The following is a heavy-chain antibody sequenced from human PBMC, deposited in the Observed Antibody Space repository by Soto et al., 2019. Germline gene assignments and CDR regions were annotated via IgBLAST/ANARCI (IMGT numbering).Heavy chain of an antibody. CDR2: ISGSYGST. J-gene: IGHJ4*02. CDR3: AKEGLEVAGRVGLFDY. D-gene: IGHD6-19*01. CDR1: GFTFSSYA. Sequence: EVQLLESGGGLVQPGGSLRLSCAASGFTFSSYAMSWVRQPPGKGLEWVSGISGSYGSTYYADSVKGRFTISRDNSKNTLYLQMNSVRAEDTAVYYCAKEGLEVAGRVGLFDYWGQGTLVTVSS. V-gene: IGHV3-23*01.